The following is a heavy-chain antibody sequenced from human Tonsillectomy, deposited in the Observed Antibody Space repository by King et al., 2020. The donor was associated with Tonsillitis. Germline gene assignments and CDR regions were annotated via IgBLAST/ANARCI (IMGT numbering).Heavy chain of an antibody. V-gene: IGHV1-69*11. D-gene: IGHD2-2*02. CDR1: GGTFTSYP. CDR3: ARGISVVPPPIRGDYYYYYMDV. Sequence: VQLVQSGAEVKKPGSSVKVSCKASGGTFTSYPITWVRQAPGQGLEWMGGIIPPLGTAKYARKFQGRVTMTADESTTTAYMELSSLTSEDTAVYFCARGISVVPPPIRGDYYYYYMDVWGTGTTVTVSS. J-gene: IGHJ6*03. CDR2: IIPPLGTA.